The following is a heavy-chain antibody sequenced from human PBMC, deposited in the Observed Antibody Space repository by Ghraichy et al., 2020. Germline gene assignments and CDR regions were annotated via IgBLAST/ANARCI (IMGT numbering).Heavy chain of an antibody. CDR3: ARERLLELPYPYYSYYGMDV. J-gene: IGHJ6*02. V-gene: IGHV1-2*04. CDR2: INPNSGGT. D-gene: IGHD1-7*01. CDR1: GYTFTGYY. Sequence: ASVKVSCKASGYTFTGYYMHWVRQAPGQGLEWMGWINPNSGGTNYAQKFQGWVTMTRDTSISTAYMELSRLRSDDTAVYYCARERLLELPYPYYSYYGMDVWGQGTTVTVSS.